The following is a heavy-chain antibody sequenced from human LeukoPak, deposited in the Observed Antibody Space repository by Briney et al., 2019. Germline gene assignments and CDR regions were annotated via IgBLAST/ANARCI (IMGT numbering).Heavy chain of an antibody. CDR2: ISYDGSNK. J-gene: IGHJ4*02. CDR3: ARDSYNWNCPDY. Sequence: QPGGSLRLSCAASGFTFSSYAMSWVRQAPGKGLEWVAVISYDGSNKYYADSVKGRFTISRDNSKNTLYLQMNSLRAEDTAVYHCARDSYNWNCPDYWGQGTLVTVSS. CDR1: GFTFSSYA. V-gene: IGHV3-30-3*01. D-gene: IGHD1-7*01.